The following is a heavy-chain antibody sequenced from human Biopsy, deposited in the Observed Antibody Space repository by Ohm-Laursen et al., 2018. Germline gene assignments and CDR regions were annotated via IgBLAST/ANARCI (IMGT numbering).Heavy chain of an antibody. CDR1: GGTFINYA. V-gene: IGHV1-69*13. Sequence: EASVKVSCKASGGTFINYAINWVRQAPGQGLEWMGGIIPMFGTANYAQMFQGRVTISADESTSTSYMELSSLTTEDTAIYYCARGPHSGSHSCFDYWGRGTLVTVSS. J-gene: IGHJ4*02. CDR2: IIPMFGTA. CDR3: ARGPHSGSHSCFDY. D-gene: IGHD1-26*01.